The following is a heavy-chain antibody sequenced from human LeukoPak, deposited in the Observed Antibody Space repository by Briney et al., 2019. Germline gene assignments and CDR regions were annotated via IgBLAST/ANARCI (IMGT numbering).Heavy chain of an antibody. CDR1: GYTFTGYY. J-gene: IGHJ4*02. CDR3: ARLRYNWNSRGGSFDY. V-gene: IGHV1-2*02. CDR2: INPNSGGT. D-gene: IGHD1-7*01. Sequence: ASVKVSCKASGYTFTGYYMHWVRQAPGQGLEWMGWINPNSGGTNYAQKFQGRVTMTRDTSISTAYMELSRLRSDDTAVYYCARLRYNWNSRGGSFDYWGQGTLVTVSS.